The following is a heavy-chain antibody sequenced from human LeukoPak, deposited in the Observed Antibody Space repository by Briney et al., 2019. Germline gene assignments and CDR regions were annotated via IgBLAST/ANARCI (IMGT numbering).Heavy chain of an antibody. Sequence: ASVKVSCKASGYTFTSYDINWVRQATGQGLEWMGWLNPNSGNTGYAQKFQGRVTITRNTSINTAYMELSSLRSEDTAVYYCAREVVLMIYTIIPSWFDPWGQGTLVTVSS. V-gene: IGHV1-8*03. J-gene: IGHJ5*02. CDR3: AREVVLMIYTIIPSWFDP. CDR2: LNPNSGNT. D-gene: IGHD2-8*01. CDR1: GYTFTSYD.